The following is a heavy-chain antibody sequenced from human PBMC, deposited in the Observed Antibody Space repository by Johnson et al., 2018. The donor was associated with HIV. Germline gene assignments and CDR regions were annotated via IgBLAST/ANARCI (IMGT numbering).Heavy chain of an antibody. CDR1: GFTVRSNY. CDR2: IYSGGGT. J-gene: IGHJ3*02. CDR3: ASHQTAGLRLGDLSSYDAFDI. Sequence: MQLVESGGGLIQPGGSLRLSCAASGFTVRSNYMSWVRQAPGRGREWVSVIYSGGGTYYADSVRGRFTISRDNSKNTLYLQMNSLRAEDTAVYYCASHQTAGLRLGDLSSYDAFDIWGQGTMVTVSS. V-gene: IGHV3-53*01. D-gene: IGHD3-16*02.